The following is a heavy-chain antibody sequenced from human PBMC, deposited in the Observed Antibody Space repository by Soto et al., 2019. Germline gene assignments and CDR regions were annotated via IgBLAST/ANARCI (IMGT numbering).Heavy chain of an antibody. Sequence: GESLKISCKGSGYSFTSYWIGWVRQMPGKGLEWMGIIYPGDSDTRYGPSFQGQVTISADKSISTAYLQWSSLKASDTAMYYCARHARGGSWYYVDWFDPWGQGTLVTVSS. CDR2: IYPGDSDT. D-gene: IGHD6-13*01. CDR3: ARHARGGSWYYVDWFDP. V-gene: IGHV5-51*01. CDR1: GYSFTSYW. J-gene: IGHJ5*02.